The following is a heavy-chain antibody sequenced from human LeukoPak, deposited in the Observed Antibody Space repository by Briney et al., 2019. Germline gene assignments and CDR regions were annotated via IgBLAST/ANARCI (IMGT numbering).Heavy chain of an antibody. CDR3: ARLRAYGSGSYFDFDY. Sequence: SETLSLTCTVSGGSISSYYWSWIRQPPGKGLEWIGYIYYSGSTNYNPSLKSRVTISVDTSKNQFSLKLSSVTAADTAVYYCARLRAYGSGSYFDFDYWGQGTLVTVSS. D-gene: IGHD3-10*01. CDR1: GGSISSYY. CDR2: IYYSGST. J-gene: IGHJ4*02. V-gene: IGHV4-59*08.